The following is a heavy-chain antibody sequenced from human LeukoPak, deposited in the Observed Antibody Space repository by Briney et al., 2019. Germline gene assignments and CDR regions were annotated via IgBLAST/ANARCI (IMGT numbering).Heavy chain of an antibody. CDR2: ISWNSGSI. J-gene: IGHJ4*02. CDR3: AKAAYSSGGEVDY. V-gene: IGHV3-9*01. CDR1: SSGGYY. D-gene: IGHD6-19*01. Sequence: SSGGYYWSWIRQHPGKGLEWVSGISWNSGSIGYADSVKGRFTISRDNAKNSLYLQMNSLRAEDTALYYCAKAAYSSGGEVDYWGQGTLVTVSS.